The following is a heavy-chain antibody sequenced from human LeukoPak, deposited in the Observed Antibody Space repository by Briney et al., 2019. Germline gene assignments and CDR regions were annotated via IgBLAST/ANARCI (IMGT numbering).Heavy chain of an antibody. Sequence: SQTLSLTCAISGDSVSSNSAAWNWIRQSPSRGLEWLGRTYYKSKWYNDYAVSVKSRITINPDTSKNQFSLQLNSVTPEDTAVYYCARTPKYSSYYYYGMDVWGQGTTVTVSS. CDR1: GDSVSSNSAA. CDR3: ARTPKYSSYYYYGMDV. J-gene: IGHJ6*02. V-gene: IGHV6-1*01. CDR2: TYYKSKWYN. D-gene: IGHD5-18*01.